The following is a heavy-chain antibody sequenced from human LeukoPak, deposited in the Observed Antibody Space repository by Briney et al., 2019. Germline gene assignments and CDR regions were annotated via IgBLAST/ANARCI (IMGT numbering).Heavy chain of an antibody. J-gene: IGHJ4*02. D-gene: IGHD3-22*01. CDR1: GGTISSYY. CDR3: ARDTLGGGDYDSRAPTDC. V-gene: IGHV4-59*12. CDR2: IYYSGST. Sequence: SETLSLTCTVSGGTISSYYWNWIRQPPGKGLEWIGSIYYSGSTYYNPSLKSRVTISVDTSKNQFSLKLSSVTAADTAVYYCARDTLGGGDYDSRAPTDCWGQGTLVTVSS.